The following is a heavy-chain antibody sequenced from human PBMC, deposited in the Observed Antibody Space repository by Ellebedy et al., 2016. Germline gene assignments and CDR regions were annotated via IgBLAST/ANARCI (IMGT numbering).Heavy chain of an antibody. V-gene: IGHV1-3*01. D-gene: IGHD6-13*01. CDR1: GYTFTSYA. CDR2: INAGNGNT. Sequence: ASVKVSCKASGYTFTSYAMHWVRQAPGQRLEWMGWINAGNGNTEYSQKFQGRVTITRDTSASTACMELSSLRSEDTAVYYCARGGYSPNYGMDVWGQGTTVTVSS. J-gene: IGHJ6*02. CDR3: ARGGYSPNYGMDV.